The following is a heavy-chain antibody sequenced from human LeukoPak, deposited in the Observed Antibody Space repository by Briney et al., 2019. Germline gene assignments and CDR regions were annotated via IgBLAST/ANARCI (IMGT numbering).Heavy chain of an antibody. D-gene: IGHD3-10*01. CDR2: IYSGGST. CDR1: GFTVSSND. V-gene: IGHV3-66*01. CDR3: ARMYGSGSYYHFDY. Sequence: GGSLRLSCAASGFTVSSNDMSWVRQAPGKGLEWVSVIYSGGSTYNADSVKGRFTISRDNSKNTLYLQMNSLRAEDTAVYYCARMYGSGSYYHFDYWGQGILVTVSS. J-gene: IGHJ4*02.